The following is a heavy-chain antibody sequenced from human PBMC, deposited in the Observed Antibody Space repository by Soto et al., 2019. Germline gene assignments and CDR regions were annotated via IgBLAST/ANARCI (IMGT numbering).Heavy chain of an antibody. Sequence: EVQLLESGGGLVQPGGSLRLSCAASGFTFSSYAINWVRQAPGKGLEWVSTISGSGDKTYYADSVKGRFTISRDNSKNTLSLQMNSLRAEDTAVYYCAKSGQSSWAKMAVWGQGTTVTVSS. J-gene: IGHJ6*02. CDR1: GFTFSSYA. D-gene: IGHD2-2*01. CDR2: ISGSGDKT. CDR3: AKSGQSSWAKMAV. V-gene: IGHV3-23*01.